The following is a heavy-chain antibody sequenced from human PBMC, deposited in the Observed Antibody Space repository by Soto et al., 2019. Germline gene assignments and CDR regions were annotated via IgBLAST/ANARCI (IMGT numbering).Heavy chain of an antibody. D-gene: IGHD1-26*01. CDR2: IRSKAYGGTT. V-gene: IGHV3-49*04. CDR3: PRVGSGSYYYYYYGMDV. CDR1: GFTFGDYA. Sequence: GGSLRLSCTASGFTFGDYAMSWVRQAPGKGLEWVGFIRSKAYGGTTEYAASVKGRFTISRDDSKSIAYLPMNSLKTADTAVYYCPRVGSGSYYYYYYGMDVWGQGTTVTVSS. J-gene: IGHJ6*02.